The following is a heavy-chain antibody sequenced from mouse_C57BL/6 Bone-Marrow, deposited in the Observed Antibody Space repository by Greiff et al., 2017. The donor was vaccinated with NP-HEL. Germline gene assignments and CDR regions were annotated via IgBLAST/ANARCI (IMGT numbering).Heavy chain of an antibody. D-gene: IGHD2-2*01. CDR1: GYAFTNYL. V-gene: IGHV1-54*01. CDR2: INPGSGGT. CDR3: ARSRLPFFDY. Sequence: VKVVESGAELVRPGTSVKVSCKASGYAFTNYLIEWVKQRPGQGLEWIGVINPGSGGTNYNEKFKGKATLTADKSSSTAYMQLSSLTSEDSAVYFCARSRLPFFDYWGQGTTLTVSS. J-gene: IGHJ2*01.